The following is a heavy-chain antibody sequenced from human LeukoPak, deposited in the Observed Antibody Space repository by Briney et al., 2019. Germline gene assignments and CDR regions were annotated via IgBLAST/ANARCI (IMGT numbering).Heavy chain of an antibody. D-gene: IGHD3-10*01. Sequence: GGSLRLSCAASGFTFSSYWMHWVRQAPGKGLVWVSRINSDGSSTSYADSVKGRFTISRDNVKNTLYLQMNSLRAEDTAVYYCAPNYGSGSSLDYWGQGTLVTVSS. CDR1: GFTFSSYW. CDR2: INSDGSST. J-gene: IGHJ4*02. V-gene: IGHV3-74*01. CDR3: APNYGSGSSLDY.